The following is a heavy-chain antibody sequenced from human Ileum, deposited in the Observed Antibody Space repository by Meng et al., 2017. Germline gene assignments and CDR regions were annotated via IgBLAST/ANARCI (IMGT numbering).Heavy chain of an antibody. D-gene: IGHD2-2*01. Sequence: QVQLQESGPGLVKPSGTLPLTCAVSGGSISISNWWTWVRQPPGKGLEWIGEIYHTGGTNYNPSLKRRVTISVDKSKNQFSLEVTSVTAADTAVYYCARGVSAAGLFDNWGPGTLVTVSS. CDR3: ARGVSAAGLFDN. J-gene: IGHJ4*02. V-gene: IGHV4-4*02. CDR2: IYHTGGT. CDR1: GGSISISNW.